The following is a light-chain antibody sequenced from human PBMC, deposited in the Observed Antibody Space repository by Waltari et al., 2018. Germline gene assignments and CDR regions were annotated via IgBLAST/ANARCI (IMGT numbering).Light chain of an antibody. V-gene: IGKV3-15*01. J-gene: IGKJ1*01. CDR2: GAS. CDR1: QSVSSN. Sequence: EIVMTQSPATLSVSPGERATRTCRASQSVSSNLAWYQQKPGQAPRLLIYGASTRTTGIPARFSGSGSGTEFTLTISSLQSEDFAVYYCQQYNNWPSWAFGQGTKLEIK. CDR3: QQYNNWPSWA.